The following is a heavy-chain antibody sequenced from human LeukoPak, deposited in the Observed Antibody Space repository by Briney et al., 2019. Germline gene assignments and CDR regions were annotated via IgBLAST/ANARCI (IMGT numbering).Heavy chain of an antibody. CDR2: IKQDGSEK. CDR3: ARPGEYGDLPDY. J-gene: IGHJ4*02. CDR1: GFTFSSYW. V-gene: IGHV3-7*01. Sequence: GGSLRLSCAASGFTFSSYWMSWVRQAPGKGLEWVANIKQDGSEKYYVDSVKGRVTISRDNAKNSLYLQMNRLRAVDTAVYYCARPGEYGDLPDYWGQGTLVTVSS. D-gene: IGHD4-17*01.